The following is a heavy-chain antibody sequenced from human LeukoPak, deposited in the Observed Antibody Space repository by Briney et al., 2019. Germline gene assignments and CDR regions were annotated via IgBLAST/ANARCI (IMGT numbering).Heavy chain of an antibody. V-gene: IGHV1-18*01. D-gene: IGHD3-9*01. CDR2: INAYNGHT. CDR3: AREDDILTGYYSFDY. CDR1: GYTFTRYG. Sequence: ASVKVSCKASGYTFTRYGISWVRQAPGQRLEWMGWINAYNGHTNYTQKLQGRVTMTTDTSTSTAYMELRSLRSDDTAVYYCAREDDILTGYYSFDYWGQGTLVTVSS. J-gene: IGHJ4*02.